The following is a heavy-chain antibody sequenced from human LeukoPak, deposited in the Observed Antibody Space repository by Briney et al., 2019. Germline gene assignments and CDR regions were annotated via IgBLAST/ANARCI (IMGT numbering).Heavy chain of an antibody. CDR3: ARVSDGSGSYWGY. V-gene: IGHV1-69*04. CDR2: IIPILGIA. Sequence: ASVKVSCKASGYTFTSYAISWVRQAPGQGLEWMGRIIPILGIANYAQKFQGRVTITADKSTSTAYMELSSLRSEDTAVYYCARVSDGSGSYWGYWGQGTLVTVSS. D-gene: IGHD3-10*01. CDR1: GYTFTSYA. J-gene: IGHJ4*02.